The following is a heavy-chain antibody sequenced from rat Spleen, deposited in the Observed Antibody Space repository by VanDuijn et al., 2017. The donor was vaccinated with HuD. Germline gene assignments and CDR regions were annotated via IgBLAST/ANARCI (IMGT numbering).Heavy chain of an antibody. Sequence: EVQLVESGGGLVQPGRSMKLSCAASGFTFSSFPMAWVRQAPTKGLEWVATISTSGGSTYYRDSVKGRFTISRDNAKSTLYLQMNSLRSEDTATYYCKTVRVYDVMDAWGQGASVTVSS. D-gene: IGHD1-4*01. CDR3: KTVRVYDVMDA. V-gene: IGHV5-46*01. J-gene: IGHJ4*01. CDR2: ISTSGGST. CDR1: GFTFSSFP.